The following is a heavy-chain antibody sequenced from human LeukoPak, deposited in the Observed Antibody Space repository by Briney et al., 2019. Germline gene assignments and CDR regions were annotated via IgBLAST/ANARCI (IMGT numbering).Heavy chain of an antibody. CDR1: GFTFSSYA. CDR3: ARDYYDILTANRQTKSSYFDY. D-gene: IGHD3-9*01. J-gene: IGHJ4*02. V-gene: IGHV3-66*01. Sequence: GGSLRLSCAASGFTFSSYAMSWVRQAPGKGLEWVSVIYSGDNTYYVDSVKGRFTISRDSSKNTLYLQMNSLRAEDTAVYYCARDYYDILTANRQTKSSYFDYWGQGTLVTVSS. CDR2: IYSGDNT.